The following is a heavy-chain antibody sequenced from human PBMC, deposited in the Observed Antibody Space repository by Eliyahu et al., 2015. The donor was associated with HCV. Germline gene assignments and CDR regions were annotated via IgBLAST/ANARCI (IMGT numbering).Heavy chain of an antibody. Sequence: EVQLLESGGGLVXPGGSLXLSCXASGFTFSNYXVSWVRQAPGKGLQWVSGISGSGGTTYYADSVKGRFTISSDNSKNTLYLQMNSLRAEDTAVYYCAKGGSRVAVTALRYFDLWGRGTLVTVSS. CDR3: AKGGSRVAVTALRYFDL. V-gene: IGHV3-23*01. J-gene: IGHJ2*01. D-gene: IGHD2-21*02. CDR1: GFTFSNYX. CDR2: ISGSGGTT.